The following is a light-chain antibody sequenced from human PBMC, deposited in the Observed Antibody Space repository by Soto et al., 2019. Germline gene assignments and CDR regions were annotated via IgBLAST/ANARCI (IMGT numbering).Light chain of an antibody. CDR3: HNYNSAPHT. Sequence: DIQMTQSPSSLSASVGDRVTITCRASEAISNYLAWYQQRPGKVPRLLIYAASTLQSGVPSRFSGSGSGTDFTLTISSLQPEDVATYYCHNYNSAPHTFGGGTKVDIK. CDR1: EAISNY. V-gene: IGKV1-27*01. J-gene: IGKJ4*01. CDR2: AAS.